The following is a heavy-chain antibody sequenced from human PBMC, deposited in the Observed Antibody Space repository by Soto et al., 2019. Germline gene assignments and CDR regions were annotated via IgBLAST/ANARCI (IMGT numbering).Heavy chain of an antibody. CDR1: GFIFSIYG. CDR2: IWHDGSIK. J-gene: IGHJ4*02. CDR3: ARDVSFDF. V-gene: IGHV3-33*01. Sequence: GGSLRLSCAASGFIFSIYGMHWVRQAPGKGLERLAVIWHDGSIKYYADSVKGRFTISRDNSKNTLYLQMNSLRAEDTAVYHCARDVSFDFWGQGTLVTVSS.